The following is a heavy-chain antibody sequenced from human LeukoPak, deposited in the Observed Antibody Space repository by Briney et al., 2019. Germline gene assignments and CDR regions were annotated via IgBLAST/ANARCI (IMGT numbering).Heavy chain of an antibody. CDR1: GFTFSSYS. CDR2: ISSSSSYI. D-gene: IGHD2-2*01. Sequence: PGGSLRLSCAAPGFTFSSYSMNWVRQAPGKGLEWVSSISSSSSYIYYADSVKGRFTISRDNAKNSLYLQMNSLRAEDTAVYYCAREYCSSTSCYGGNFDYWGQGTLVTVSS. V-gene: IGHV3-21*01. CDR3: AREYCSSTSCYGGNFDY. J-gene: IGHJ4*02.